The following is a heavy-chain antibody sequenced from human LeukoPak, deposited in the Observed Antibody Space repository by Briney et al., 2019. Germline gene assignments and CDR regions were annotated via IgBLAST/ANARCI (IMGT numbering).Heavy chain of an antibody. CDR3: ARDWRLQLPFDY. Sequence: QVQLVESGGGVVQPGRSLRLSCAASGFTFSSYGMHWVRQAPGKGLEWVAVISYDGSNKYYADSVKGRFTISRDNSKNTLYLQMNSLRAEDTAVYYCARDWRLQLPFDYWGQGTLVTVSS. J-gene: IGHJ4*02. V-gene: IGHV3-30*19. CDR1: GFTFSSYG. CDR2: ISYDGSNK. D-gene: IGHD5-24*01.